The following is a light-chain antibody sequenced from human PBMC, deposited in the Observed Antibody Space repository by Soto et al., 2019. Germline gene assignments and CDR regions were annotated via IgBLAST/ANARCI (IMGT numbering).Light chain of an antibody. CDR1: QDISNY. Sequence: DIPMTQSPSSLSASVGDRVTITCRASQDISNYLAWYQQKPGQGPNLLVYVASTLQSGVPSRFSGSGSGTDFTLTIDTLQPEDVGTYYCQQYLSDPITFGQGTRLDMK. V-gene: IGKV1-27*01. J-gene: IGKJ5*01. CDR3: QQYLSDPIT. CDR2: VAS.